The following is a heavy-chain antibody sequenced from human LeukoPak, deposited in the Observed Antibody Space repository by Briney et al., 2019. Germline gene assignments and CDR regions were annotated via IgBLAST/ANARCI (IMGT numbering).Heavy chain of an antibody. J-gene: IGHJ4*02. CDR3: AGARGIAVAGLPRYFFDY. D-gene: IGHD6-19*01. V-gene: IGHV1-2*02. Sequence: ASVKVSCKASGYTFTGYYMHWVRQAPGQGLEWMGWINPNSGGTNYAQKFQGRVTMTRDTSISTAYMELSRLRSDDTAVYYCAGARGIAVAGLPRYFFDYWGQGTLVTVSS. CDR2: INPNSGGT. CDR1: GYTFTGYY.